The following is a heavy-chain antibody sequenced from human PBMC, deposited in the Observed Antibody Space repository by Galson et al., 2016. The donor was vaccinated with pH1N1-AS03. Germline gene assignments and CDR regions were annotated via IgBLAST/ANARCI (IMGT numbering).Heavy chain of an antibody. CDR3: GKGGYSTSPPAVDS. CDR2: ISGSGGIA. J-gene: IGHJ5*01. V-gene: IGHV3-23*01. D-gene: IGHD6-6*01. CDR1: GFTFSGYA. Sequence: SLRLSCAASGFTFSGYAMNWVRQAPGEGLEWVSTISGSGGIANHADSVKGRLTTSRDNSKNTLYLQMNNLRAEDTAVYYCGKGGYSTSPPAVDSWGHGTLVTVSS.